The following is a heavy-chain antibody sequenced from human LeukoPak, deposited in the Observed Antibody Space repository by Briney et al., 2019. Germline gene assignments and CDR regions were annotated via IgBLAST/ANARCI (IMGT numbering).Heavy chain of an antibody. V-gene: IGHV1-2*02. J-gene: IGHJ4*02. CDR2: INPNRGGT. D-gene: IGHD3-22*01. Sequence: ASVKVSCKASGYTFTGYYMHWVRQAPGQGLEWMGWINPNRGGTNYAQKVQGRVTMTTDTSTTTAYMELRSLRSDDTAVYYCARDQGNGYLGDYWGQGTLVTVSS. CDR1: GYTFTGYY. CDR3: ARDQGNGYLGDY.